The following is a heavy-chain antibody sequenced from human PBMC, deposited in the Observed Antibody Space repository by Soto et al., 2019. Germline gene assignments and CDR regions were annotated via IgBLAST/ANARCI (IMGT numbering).Heavy chain of an antibody. V-gene: IGHV4-61*01. Sequence: SETLSLTCTVSGGSVSSGSYYWSWIRQPPGKGLEWIGYIYYSGSTNYNPSLKSRVTISVDTSKNQFSLKLSSVTAADTAVYYCARSYDYVWGSYRSDAFDIWGQGTMVTVS. J-gene: IGHJ3*02. CDR2: IYYSGST. D-gene: IGHD3-16*02. CDR3: ARSYDYVWGSYRSDAFDI. CDR1: GGSVSSGSYY.